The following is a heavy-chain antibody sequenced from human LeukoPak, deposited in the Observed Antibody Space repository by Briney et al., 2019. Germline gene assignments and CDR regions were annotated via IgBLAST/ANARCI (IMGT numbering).Heavy chain of an antibody. Sequence: GGSLRLSCAASGFTFSSYAMSWVRQAPGKGLEWVSAISGTGGRTYYADSVKGRFTISRDNSKNTLYLQMNSLRAEDTAVYYCAKVESLQVFDYWGQGTLVTVSS. CDR3: AKVESLQVFDY. V-gene: IGHV3-23*01. J-gene: IGHJ4*02. D-gene: IGHD5-24*01. CDR2: ISGTGGRT. CDR1: GFTFSSYA.